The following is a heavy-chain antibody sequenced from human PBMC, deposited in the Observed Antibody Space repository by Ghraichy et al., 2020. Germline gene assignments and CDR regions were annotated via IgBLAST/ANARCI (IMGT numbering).Heavy chain of an antibody. CDR2: IIPIFGTA. Sequence: SVKVSCKASGGTFSSYAISWVRQAPGQGLEWMGGIIPIFGTANYAQKFQGRVTITADESTSTAYMELSSLRSEDTAVYYCARAGRRYSSGWYGTPVADFDYWGQGTLVTVSS. V-gene: IGHV1-69*13. CDR3: ARAGRRYSSGWYGTPVADFDY. J-gene: IGHJ4*02. CDR1: GGTFSSYA. D-gene: IGHD6-19*01.